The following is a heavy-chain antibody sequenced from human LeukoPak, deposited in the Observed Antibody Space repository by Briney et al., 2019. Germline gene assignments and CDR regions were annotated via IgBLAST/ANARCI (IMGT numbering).Heavy chain of an antibody. V-gene: IGHV1-69*01. CDR3: ARGYYDSSGYTTFDY. CDR1: GGTFSSYA. Sequence: GSSVKVSCKASGGTFSSYAISRERQAPGQGLEWMGGIIPIFGTANYAQKFQGRVTITADESTSTAYMELSSLRSEDTAVYYCARGYYDSSGYTTFDYWGQGTLVTVSS. CDR2: IIPIFGTA. D-gene: IGHD3-22*01. J-gene: IGHJ4*02.